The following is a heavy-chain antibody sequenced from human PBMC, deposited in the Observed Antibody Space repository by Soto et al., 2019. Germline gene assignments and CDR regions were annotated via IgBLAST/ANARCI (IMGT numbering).Heavy chain of an antibody. CDR3: ARHNIAAAGTMNYYGMDV. D-gene: IGHD6-13*01. V-gene: IGHV4-39*01. CDR2: IYYSGST. Sequence: SETLSLTCTVSGVSISSSSYYWGWIRQPPGKGLEWIGSIYYSGSTYYNPSLKSRVTISVDTSKNQFSLKLSSVTAADTAVYYCARHNIAAAGTMNYYGMDVWGQGTTVTVSS. J-gene: IGHJ6*02. CDR1: GVSISSSSYY.